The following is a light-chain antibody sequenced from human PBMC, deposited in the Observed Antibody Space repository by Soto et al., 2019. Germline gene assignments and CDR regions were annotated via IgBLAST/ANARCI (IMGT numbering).Light chain of an antibody. CDR2: LDRSGSY. Sequence: QLVLTQSSSASASLGSSVKLTCILSSGHSTYIIAWHQQQPGKAPRFLMTLDRSGSYNRGSGVPDRFSGSSSGADRYLTISNLQFEDEGDFYCETWYSNTHKVFGGGTKLTVL. J-gene: IGLJ3*02. V-gene: IGLV4-60*02. CDR1: SGHSTYI. CDR3: ETWYSNTHKV.